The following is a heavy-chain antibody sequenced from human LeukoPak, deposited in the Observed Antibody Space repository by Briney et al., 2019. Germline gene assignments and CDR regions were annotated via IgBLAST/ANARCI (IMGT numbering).Heavy chain of an antibody. CDR2: IIPIFGTA. D-gene: IGHD6-13*01. J-gene: IGHJ3*02. Sequence: SVTVSCKASGYTFSGYYIHWVRQAPGQGLEWMGGIIPIFGTANYAQKFQGRVTITTDESTSTAYMELSSLRSEDTAVYYCASQRIAADWHAFDIWGQGTMVTVSS. V-gene: IGHV1-69*05. CDR3: ASQRIAADWHAFDI. CDR1: GYTFSGYY.